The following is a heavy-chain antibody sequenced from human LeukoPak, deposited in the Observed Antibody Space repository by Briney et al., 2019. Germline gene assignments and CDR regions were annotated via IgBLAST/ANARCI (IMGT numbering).Heavy chain of an antibody. Sequence: PGGSLRLSCAASGFTFSTYSMNWVRQAPGKGLEWVSSIISSRSYIYYADSVKGRFTISRDNDTNSLYLKMNSLRAEDTAVYYCARDRIIYGDYGDAFDIWGQGTMVTVSS. CDR3: ARDRIIYGDYGDAFDI. J-gene: IGHJ3*02. CDR2: IISSRSYI. CDR1: GFTFSTYS. D-gene: IGHD4-17*01. V-gene: IGHV3-21*06.